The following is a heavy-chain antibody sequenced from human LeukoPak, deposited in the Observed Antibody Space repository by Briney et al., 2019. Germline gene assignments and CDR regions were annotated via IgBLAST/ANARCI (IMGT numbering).Heavy chain of an antibody. J-gene: IGHJ6*02. CDR1: GYTFTGYY. V-gene: IGHV1-2*02. CDR3: ARDLGLRFLESFRKPDYYYGMDV. D-gene: IGHD3-3*01. CDR2: INPNSGGT. Sequence: AASVKVSCKASGYTFTGYYMHWVRQAPGQGLEWMGWINPNSGGTNYAQKFQGRVTMTRDTSISTAYMELSRLRSDDTAVYYCARDLGLRFLESFRKPDYYYGMDVWGQGTTVTVSS.